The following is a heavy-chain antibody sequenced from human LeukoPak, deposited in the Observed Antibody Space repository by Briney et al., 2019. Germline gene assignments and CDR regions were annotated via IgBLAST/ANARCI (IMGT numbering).Heavy chain of an antibody. D-gene: IGHD6-19*01. J-gene: IGHJ4*02. CDR2: IYYSGST. CDR3: ARARYSSGWSLDY. CDR1: GGSISSHY. V-gene: IGHV4-59*11. Sequence: SETLSLTCTVSGGSISSHYWSWIRQPPGKGLEWIGYIYYSGSTNYNPSLKSRVTISVDTSKNQFSLKLSSVTAADTAVYYCARARYSSGWSLDYWGQGTLVTVSS.